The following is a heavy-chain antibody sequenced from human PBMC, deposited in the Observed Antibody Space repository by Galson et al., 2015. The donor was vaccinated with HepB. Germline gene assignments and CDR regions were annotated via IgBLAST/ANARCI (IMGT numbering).Heavy chain of an antibody. CDR1: GFTFSSYG. D-gene: IGHD3-16*01. CDR3: ARGLISGELGY. J-gene: IGHJ4*02. V-gene: IGHV3-33*08. CDR2: IWYDGSNK. Sequence: SLRLSCAASGFTFSSYGMHWVRQAPGKGLEWVAVIWYDGSNKYYADSVKGRFTISRDNSKNTLYLQMNSLRAEDTAVYYCARGLISGELGYWGQGTLVTVSS.